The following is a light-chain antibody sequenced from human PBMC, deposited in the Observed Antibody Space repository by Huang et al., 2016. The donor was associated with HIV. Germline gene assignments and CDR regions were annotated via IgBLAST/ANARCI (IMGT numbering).Light chain of an antibody. CDR1: QSGSTR. CDR2: EAS. CDR3: QQYNTFT. V-gene: IGKV1-5*03. Sequence: DIQMTQSPSTLSAAIGDRVTITCRASQSGSTRLAWYQQKPGKAPRLLIQEASSLESGVPSRVSGSGSVTEFTLTISSLQPDDAATYSCQQYNTFTFGPGTKVDI. J-gene: IGKJ3*01.